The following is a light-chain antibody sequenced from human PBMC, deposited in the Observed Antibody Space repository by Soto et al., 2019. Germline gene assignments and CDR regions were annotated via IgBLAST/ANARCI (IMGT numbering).Light chain of an antibody. CDR1: QDIRNE. CDR3: LQDFNYPRT. CDR2: AAS. V-gene: IGKV1-6*01. J-gene: IGKJ1*01. Sequence: AIPMTQSPSSLSASVGDRVTITCRASQDIRNELGWYQQKAGKAPKVLIYAASNLQSGVPSRFSGSGSGTDFTLTISSLQPEDFATYYCLQDFNYPRTFGQGTKVDIK.